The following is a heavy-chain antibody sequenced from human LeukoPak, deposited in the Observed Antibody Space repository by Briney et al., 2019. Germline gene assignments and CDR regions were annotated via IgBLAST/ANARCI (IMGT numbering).Heavy chain of an antibody. CDR2: INHSGST. CDR1: GGSFGGYY. D-gene: IGHD3-22*01. Sequence: SETLSLTCAVYGGSFGGYYWSWIRQPPGKGLEWIGEINHSGSTNYNPSLKSRVTISVDTSKNQFSLKLSSVTAADTAVYYCARTGPPHRPYDSSGYYSSGKFDYWGQGTLVTVSS. CDR3: ARTGPPHRPYDSSGYYSSGKFDY. J-gene: IGHJ4*02. V-gene: IGHV4-34*01.